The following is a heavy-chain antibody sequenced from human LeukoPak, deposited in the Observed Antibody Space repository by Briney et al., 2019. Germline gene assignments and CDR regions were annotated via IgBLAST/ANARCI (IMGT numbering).Heavy chain of an antibody. V-gene: IGHV4-39*07. CDR3: ARGGGGDWRNWVDWFDP. Sequence: SETLSLTCTVSGGSISSSSYYWGWIRQPPGKGLEWIGSIYYSGSTYYNPSLKSRVTISVDTPKNQFSLKLSSVTAADTAVYYCARGGGGDWRNWVDWFDPWGQGTLVTVSS. J-gene: IGHJ5*02. CDR1: GGSISSSSYY. D-gene: IGHD2-21*02. CDR2: IYYSGST.